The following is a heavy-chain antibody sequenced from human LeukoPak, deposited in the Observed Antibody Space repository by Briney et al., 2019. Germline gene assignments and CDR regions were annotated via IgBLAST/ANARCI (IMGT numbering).Heavy chain of an antibody. V-gene: IGHV3-30*04. CDR1: GFTFSSYV. Sequence: SGGSLRLSCAASGFTFSSYVMHWVRQAPGKGLEWVAVISYDGSNKYYADSVKGRFTISRDNSKNTLYLQMNSLRAEDTAVYYCARGSPLYYYDSSGPAFDYWGQGTLVTVSS. CDR3: ARGSPLYYYDSSGPAFDY. J-gene: IGHJ4*02. CDR2: ISYDGSNK. D-gene: IGHD3-22*01.